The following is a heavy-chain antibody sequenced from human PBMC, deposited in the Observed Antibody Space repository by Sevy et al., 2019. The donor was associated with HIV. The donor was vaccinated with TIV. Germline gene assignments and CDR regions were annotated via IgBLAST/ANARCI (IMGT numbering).Heavy chain of an antibody. Sequence: SDTLSLTCTVSDDSISNTDYYWGWIRQSPGKGLEWIGTVSYGETTYYNPSLKSRLTISVETSKNQFSLKLSSVTAEDTALYYCARREVKSTYTLWSSYYFDSWGQGTLVTVSS. CDR1: DDSISNTDYY. J-gene: IGHJ4*02. CDR3: ARREVKSTYTLWSSYYFDS. D-gene: IGHD2-2*02. CDR2: VSYGETT. V-gene: IGHV4-39*01.